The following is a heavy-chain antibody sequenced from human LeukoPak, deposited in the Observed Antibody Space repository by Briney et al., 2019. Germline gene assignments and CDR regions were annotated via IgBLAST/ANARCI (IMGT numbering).Heavy chain of an antibody. CDR2: IRYDGSNK. V-gene: IGHV3-30*02. Sequence: GGSLRLSCAASGFTFSSYGMHWVRQAPGKGLEWVAFIRYDGSNKYYADSVKGRFTISRDNSKNTLYLQMNSLRAEDTAVYYCAKEESHPYCSSTSCFGAFDIWGQGTMVTVSS. CDR3: AKEESHPYCSSTSCFGAFDI. D-gene: IGHD2-2*01. CDR1: GFTFSSYG. J-gene: IGHJ3*02.